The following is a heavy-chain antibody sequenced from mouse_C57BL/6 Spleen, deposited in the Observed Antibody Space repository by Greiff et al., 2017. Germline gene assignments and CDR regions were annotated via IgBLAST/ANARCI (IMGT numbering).Heavy chain of an antibody. CDR1: GYTFTSYW. Sequence: QVPLQPPGTELVKPGASVKLSCKASGYTFTSYWMHWVKQRPGQGLEWIGTINPSNGGTNYNEKFKSKATLTVDKSSSTAYMQLRSLTSEDSAVYYGATPSTVVTPFDYGGQGTTLTVSS. CDR2: INPSNGGT. CDR3: ATPSTVVTPFDY. J-gene: IGHJ2*01. V-gene: IGHV1-53*01. D-gene: IGHD1-1*01.